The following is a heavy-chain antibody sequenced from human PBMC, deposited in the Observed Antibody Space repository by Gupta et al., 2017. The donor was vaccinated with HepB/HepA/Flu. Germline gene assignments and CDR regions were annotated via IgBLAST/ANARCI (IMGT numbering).Heavy chain of an antibody. D-gene: IGHD6-13*01. J-gene: IGHJ4*02. CDR3: AKDPRSYSSRSDY. CDR1: GFTLSNYV. Sequence: EVQLFESGGGLVQPGGSLKLSCAASGFTLSNYVMSWVRQAPGKGLEWVSGSSGRGDNTDYADSVGGRFTIARDKSKNTLYLQMNSLRADDTAVEDCAKDPRSYSSRSDYWGQGTRVTVSS. CDR2: SSGRGDNT. V-gene: IGHV3-23*01.